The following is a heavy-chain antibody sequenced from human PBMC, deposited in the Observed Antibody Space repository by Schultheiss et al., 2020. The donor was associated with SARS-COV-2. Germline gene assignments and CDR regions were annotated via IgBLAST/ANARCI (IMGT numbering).Heavy chain of an antibody. CDR2: IYYSGST. Sequence: SETLSLTCTVSGGSISSSSYYWGWIRQPPGKGLEWIGSIYYSGSTYYNPSLKSRVTISVDTSKNQFSLQLTSVTAADTAVYYCARQGYEAVAGLDYWGQGTLVTVSS. J-gene: IGHJ4*02. CDR3: ARQGYEAVAGLDY. D-gene: IGHD6-19*01. V-gene: IGHV4-39*01. CDR1: GGSISSSSYY.